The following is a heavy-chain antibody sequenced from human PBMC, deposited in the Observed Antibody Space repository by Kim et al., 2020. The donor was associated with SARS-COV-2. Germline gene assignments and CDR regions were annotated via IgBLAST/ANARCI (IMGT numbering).Heavy chain of an antibody. CDR2: IYHSGST. CDR3: ARENLNNWNVRNAFNI. J-gene: IGHJ3*02. Sequence: SETLSLTCTVSGGSISSGDYYWSWIRQSPEKGLEWIGYIYHSGSTSYNPSLQSRVTISVDTPKNQFSLKVSSVTAADTAIYYCARENLNNWNVRNAFNI. V-gene: IGHV4-30-4*01. CDR1: GGSISSGDYY. D-gene: IGHD1-1*01.